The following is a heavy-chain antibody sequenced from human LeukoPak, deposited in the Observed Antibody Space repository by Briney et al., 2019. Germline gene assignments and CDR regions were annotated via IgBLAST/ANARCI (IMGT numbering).Heavy chain of an antibody. CDR2: FYYSGNT. CDR3: ARGPYYYEPDY. CDR1: GGSINSYY. J-gene: IGHJ4*02. Sequence: PSETLSLTCTVSGGSINSYYWSWIRQPPGKGLEWIGYFYYSGNTNYSPSLRSRVTISVDTSKNQFSLKLSSVTAADTAVYYCARGPYYYEPDYWGQGTLVTVSS. D-gene: IGHD3-22*01. V-gene: IGHV4-59*01.